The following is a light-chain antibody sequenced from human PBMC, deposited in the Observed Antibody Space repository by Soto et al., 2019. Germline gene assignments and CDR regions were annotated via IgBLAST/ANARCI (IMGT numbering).Light chain of an antibody. V-gene: IGKV3D-20*02. CDR1: QSVSSSY. CDR2: GAS. J-gene: IGKJ5*01. Sequence: EIVLTQSPGTLSLSPGERATLSCRASQSVSSSYLAWYQQKPGQAPRPLIYGASSRATGIPDRFSGSGSGTDFTLSISRLEPEDFAVYYCQQRSDSITFGQGTLLEIK. CDR3: QQRSDSIT.